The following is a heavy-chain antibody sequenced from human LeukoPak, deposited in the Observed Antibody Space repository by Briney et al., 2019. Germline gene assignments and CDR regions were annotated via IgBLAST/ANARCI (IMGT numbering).Heavy chain of an antibody. Sequence: MSSETLSLTCTVSGGSISDYYRGWIRQPPGKGLEWIGYFYNSGSSTYNPSLKSRVTISVDTSKDQFSLKLTSVTAADTAVYYCARSARRFLGNPFDYWGQGTLVTVSS. D-gene: IGHD3-3*01. CDR1: GGSISDYY. V-gene: IGHV4-59*01. CDR3: ARSARRFLGNPFDY. CDR2: FYNSGSS. J-gene: IGHJ4*02.